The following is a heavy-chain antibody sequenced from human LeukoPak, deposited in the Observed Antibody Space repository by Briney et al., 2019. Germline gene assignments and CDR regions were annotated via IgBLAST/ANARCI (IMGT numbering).Heavy chain of an antibody. CDR3: ARLYCSSTSCKGLGMDV. Sequence: SDTLSLTCTCSGGSISSYHWSWIRQPPGKGLEWIGYIHYSGSTKYNPSLKSRVTISVDTSKNQVSLKLSSVTAADTAVYYCARLYCSSTSCKGLGMDVWGQGTTVTVSS. D-gene: IGHD2-2*01. J-gene: IGHJ6*02. CDR2: IHYSGST. V-gene: IGHV4-59*01. CDR1: GGSISSYH.